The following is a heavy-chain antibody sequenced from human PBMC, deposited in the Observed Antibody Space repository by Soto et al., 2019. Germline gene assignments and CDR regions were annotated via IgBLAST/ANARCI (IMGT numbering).Heavy chain of an antibody. D-gene: IGHD2-2*01. V-gene: IGHV1-69*12. CDR1: GGTFSSYA. CDR3: ARAGFLWVRAAMVDAFEI. J-gene: IGHJ3*02. Sequence: QVQLVQSGAEVKKPGSSVKVSCKASGGTFSSYAISWVRQAPGQGLEWMGGIIPIFGTGNYAQKFQGRVTVPGEDSTSTACRVLGRLRSEDTAVYYWARAGFLWVRAAMVDAFEIWGRGTLVAVSS. CDR2: IIPIFGTG.